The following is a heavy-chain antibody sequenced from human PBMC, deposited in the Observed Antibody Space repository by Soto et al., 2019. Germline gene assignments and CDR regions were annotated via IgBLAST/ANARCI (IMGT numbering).Heavy chain of an antibody. D-gene: IGHD1-26*01. Sequence: ASVKVSCKASGYTFTSYGISWVRQAPGQGLEWMGWISAYNGNTNYAQKLQGRVTMTTDTSTSTAYMELRSLRSDDTAVYYCARPGGDSGTPRYYYSYGMDVWGQGTTVTVSS. V-gene: IGHV1-18*01. CDR2: ISAYNGNT. CDR1: GYTFTSYG. CDR3: ARPGGDSGTPRYYYSYGMDV. J-gene: IGHJ6*02.